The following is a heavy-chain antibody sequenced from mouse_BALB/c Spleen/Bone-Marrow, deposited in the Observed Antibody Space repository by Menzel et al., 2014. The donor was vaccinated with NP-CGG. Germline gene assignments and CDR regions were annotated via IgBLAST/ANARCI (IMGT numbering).Heavy chain of an antibody. CDR3: VIAPFPYAVDF. Sequence: EVQLQQSGPGLVKPSQSLSLTCSVTGYSITSGYYWNWIRQFPGNKLEWMGYISYDGNNNYNPSLKNRISITRDTSKNQFILKLKSVTTDDTATYYCVIAPFPYAVDFWGQGTSVTVSS. CDR2: ISYDGNN. CDR1: GYSITSGYY. J-gene: IGHJ4*01. V-gene: IGHV3-6*02.